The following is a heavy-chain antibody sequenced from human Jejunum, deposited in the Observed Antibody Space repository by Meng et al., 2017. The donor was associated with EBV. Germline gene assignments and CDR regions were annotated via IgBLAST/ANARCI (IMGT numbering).Heavy chain of an antibody. V-gene: IGHV3-74*01. J-gene: IGHJ4*02. CDR3: ARDQTVAGPSTFDY. Sequence: EVQLVESGGGLVQPGGSLRLSCAASGFTFSNYWMHWVRQAPGKGLMWVSRMNIDGTNTAYADSVKGRFTISRDDAKNTLYLQMNSLRAEDTAVYYCARDQTVAGPSTFDYWGQGTLVTVYS. CDR2: MNIDGTNT. D-gene: IGHD6-19*01. CDR1: GFTFSNYW.